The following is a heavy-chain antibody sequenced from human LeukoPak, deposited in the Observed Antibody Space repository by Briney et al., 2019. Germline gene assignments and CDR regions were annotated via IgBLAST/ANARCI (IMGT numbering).Heavy chain of an antibody. D-gene: IGHD3-22*01. CDR3: ARGYYDSSGYFFDY. CDR2: IYYSGST. J-gene: IGHJ4*02. CDR1: GGSISSYY. V-gene: IGHV4-59*08. Sequence: SETLSLTCTVSGGSISSYYWSWIRQPPGKGLEWIGYIYYSGSTNYNPSLKSRVTISVDTSKNQFSLKLSSVTAADTAVYYCARGYYDSSGYFFDYWGQGTLVTVSS.